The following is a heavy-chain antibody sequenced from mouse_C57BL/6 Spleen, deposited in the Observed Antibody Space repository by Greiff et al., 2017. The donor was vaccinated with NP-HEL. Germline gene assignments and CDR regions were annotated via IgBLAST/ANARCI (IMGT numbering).Heavy chain of an antibody. D-gene: IGHD6-1*01. CDR1: GFNIKDDY. V-gene: IGHV14-4*01. Sequence: EVQLQQSGAELVRPGASVKLSCTASGFNIKDDYMHWVKQRPEQGLEWIGWIDPENGDTEYASKFQGKATITADTSSNTAYLQLSSLTSEDTAVYYCTTRQPCDYWGQGTTLTVSS. CDR3: TTRQPCDY. CDR2: IDPENGDT. J-gene: IGHJ2*01.